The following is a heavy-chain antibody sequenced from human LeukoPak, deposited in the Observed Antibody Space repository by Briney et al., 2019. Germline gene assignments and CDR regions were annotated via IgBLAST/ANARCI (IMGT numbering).Heavy chain of an antibody. CDR3: ARFGESLDV. V-gene: IGHV3-48*03. Sequence: PGGSLRLSCAASGFTFSSYEMNWVRQAPGKGLEWVSYISSSGSTIYYAGSVKGRFTISRDNAKNSLYLQMNSLRAEDTAVYYCARFGESLDVWGKGTTVTVSS. J-gene: IGHJ6*04. CDR2: ISSSGSTI. D-gene: IGHD3-10*01. CDR1: GFTFSSYE.